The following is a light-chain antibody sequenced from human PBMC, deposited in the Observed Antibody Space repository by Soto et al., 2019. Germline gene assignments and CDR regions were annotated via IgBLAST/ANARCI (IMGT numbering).Light chain of an antibody. CDR1: SSDVGGYNY. Sequence: QSALTQPSSVSGSPGQSITISCIGTSSDVGGYNYVSWYQQHPGKAPKLMIYDVSNRPSGVSNRFSGSKSGNTASLTISGLQAEDEADYYCSSYTSSSLYVFGTGTRSP. CDR3: SSYTSSSLYV. CDR2: DVS. V-gene: IGLV2-14*01. J-gene: IGLJ1*01.